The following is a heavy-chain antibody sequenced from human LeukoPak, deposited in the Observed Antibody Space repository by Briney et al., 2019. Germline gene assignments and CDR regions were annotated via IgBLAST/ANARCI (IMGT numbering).Heavy chain of an antibody. D-gene: IGHD5-12*01. CDR2: ISTSGSYT. J-gene: IGHJ3*02. CDR1: GFIFSDHY. V-gene: IGHV3-11*05. Sequence: PGGSLRLSCAASGFIFSDHYMSWIRQAPGKGLEWVSYISTSGSYTNYADSVKGRFTISRDNAKNSLYLQMNSLRADDTAMYYCAKEGYSGYYAFDIWGQWTMVTVSS. CDR3: AKEGYSGYYAFDI.